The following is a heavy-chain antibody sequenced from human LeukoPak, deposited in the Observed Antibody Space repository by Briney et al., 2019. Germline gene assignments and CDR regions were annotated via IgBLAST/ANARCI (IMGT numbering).Heavy chain of an antibody. CDR2: IIGGAGST. CDR3: AHGAMYQLDY. J-gene: IGHJ4*02. D-gene: IGHD2-2*01. V-gene: IGHV3-23*01. CDR1: GFTVSGDY. Sequence: PGGSLRLSCAASGFTVSGDYMSWVRQAPGKGLEWVSGIIGGAGSTYYADSVKGRFTISGDNSKNTLFLQMNSLRAEDTAVYYCAHGAMYQLDYWGQGTLVTVSS.